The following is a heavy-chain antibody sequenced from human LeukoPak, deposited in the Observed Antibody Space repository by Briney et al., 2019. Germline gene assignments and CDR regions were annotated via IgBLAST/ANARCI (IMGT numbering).Heavy chain of an antibody. Sequence: ASVKVSCKASGYTFTGYYMHWVRQAPGLGLEWMGWINPNSGGTNYAQKFQGRVIMTRDTSISTIYMELSRLRSDDTAVYYCARVVSDDAFDLWGQGTMVTVSS. CDR2: INPNSGGT. CDR3: ARVVSDDAFDL. J-gene: IGHJ3*01. V-gene: IGHV1-2*02. D-gene: IGHD3-16*01. CDR1: GYTFTGYY.